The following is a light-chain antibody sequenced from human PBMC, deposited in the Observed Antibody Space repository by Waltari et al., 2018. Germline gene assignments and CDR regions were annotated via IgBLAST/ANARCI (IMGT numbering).Light chain of an antibody. J-gene: IGLJ2*01. Sequence: SSELTQDPAVSVALGQTVRITCHGDILRVYYPNWCQQKPGQAPLLVIYGKNNRPSGIPDRFSASTSRNTASLTITGAQAEDEAHYYCSSRDSSGDVVFGGGTKLTVL. CDR3: SSRDSSGDVV. CDR1: ILRVYY. V-gene: IGLV3-19*01. CDR2: GKN.